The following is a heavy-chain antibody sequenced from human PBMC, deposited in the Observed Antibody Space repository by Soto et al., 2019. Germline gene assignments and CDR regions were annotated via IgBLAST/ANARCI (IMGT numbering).Heavy chain of an antibody. Sequence: ASVKVSCKASGYTFTGYYMHWVRQAPGQGLEWMGWINPNSGGTNYAQKFQGWVTMTRDTSISTAYMELSRLRSDDTAVYYCASGLGELSLYYYGMDVWAQGTTVTVSS. J-gene: IGHJ6*02. V-gene: IGHV1-2*04. CDR1: GYTFTGYY. D-gene: IGHD3-16*02. CDR3: ASGLGELSLYYYGMDV. CDR2: INPNSGGT.